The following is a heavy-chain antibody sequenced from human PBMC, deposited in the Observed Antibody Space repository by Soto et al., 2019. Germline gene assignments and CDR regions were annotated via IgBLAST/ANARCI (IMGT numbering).Heavy chain of an antibody. V-gene: IGHV4-39*02. CDR3: ATDDGFGVVPAFFEY. CDR2: SFYRGST. J-gene: IGHJ4*02. CDR1: GGSISSSNYY. Sequence: QLQLQESGPGLVKPSETLSLTCTVSGGSISSSNYYWGWVRQTPVKGLEWIGSSFYRGSTHYNPSLRRRVTINVDKPTNQFTLNFYSVTAEDTSVYYCATDDGFGVVPAFFEYWGQGTLVPVSS. D-gene: IGHD3-3*01.